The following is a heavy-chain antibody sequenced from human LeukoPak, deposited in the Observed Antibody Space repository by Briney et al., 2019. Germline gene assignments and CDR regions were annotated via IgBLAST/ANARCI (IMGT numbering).Heavy chain of an antibody. CDR1: GGSISSGSYY. Sequence: SQTLSLTCTVSGGSISSGSYYWSWIRQPAGKGLEWIGRIYTSGSTNYNPSLKSRGTISVDTSKNQFSLKLSSVTAADTAVYYCARGRRPYYFDYWGQGTLVTVSS. J-gene: IGHJ4*02. CDR3: ARGRRPYYFDY. CDR2: IYTSGST. V-gene: IGHV4-61*02.